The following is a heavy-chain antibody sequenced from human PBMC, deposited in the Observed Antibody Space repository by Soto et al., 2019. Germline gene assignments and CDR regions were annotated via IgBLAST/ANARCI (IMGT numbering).Heavy chain of an antibody. CDR1: SGATSSYY. CDR3: ARVGPADNRSARRKFDT. D-gene: IGHD1-20*01. V-gene: IGHV4-59*01. CDR2: IYYSEST. Sequence: SWTLSHTGSVASGATSSYYWSRIRQPPGKGLEWIGYIYYSESTNYNPSLKSRVTISVDTSKNQFSLKLSSVTAADTAVYYCARVGPADNRSARRKFDTLGQQTLFPISS. J-gene: IGHJ5*02.